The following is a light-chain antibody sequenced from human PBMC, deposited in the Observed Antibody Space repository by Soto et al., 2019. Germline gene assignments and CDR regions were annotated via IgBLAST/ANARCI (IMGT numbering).Light chain of an antibody. V-gene: IGKV3-11*01. CDR1: QSISSY. J-gene: IGKJ4*01. CDR3: QQRSNWLT. Sequence: EIVLTQSPATLSLSPGERATLSCRASQSISSYLAWYQQKPGQAPRLLIYDASSRATGIPARFSGSGSGTDFTLTISSRGPEDFAVYYCQQRSNWLTFGGGTKVEIK. CDR2: DAS.